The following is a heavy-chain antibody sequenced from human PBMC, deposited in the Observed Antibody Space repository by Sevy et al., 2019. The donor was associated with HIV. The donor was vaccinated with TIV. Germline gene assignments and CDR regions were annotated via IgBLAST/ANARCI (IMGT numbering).Heavy chain of an antibody. CDR1: GFTFSSAW. V-gene: IGHV3-15*01. D-gene: IGHD5-12*01. CDR2: IKSKTDGGTI. CDR3: ITDPGYRGYDEEVINYYYYGMDV. Sequence: GGSLRLSCAASGFTFSSAWMSWVRLAPGKGLEWVGRIKSKTDGGTIDYAAPVKGRFTISREDSKNTLYLQMNRLKTEDTAVYYCITDPGYRGYDEEVINYYYYGMDVWGQGTTVTVSS. J-gene: IGHJ6*02.